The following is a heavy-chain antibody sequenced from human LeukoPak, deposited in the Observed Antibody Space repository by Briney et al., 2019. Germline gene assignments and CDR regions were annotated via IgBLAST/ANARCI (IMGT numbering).Heavy chain of an antibody. CDR1: GLTFINYE. V-gene: IGHV3-48*03. CDR2: ISSSGRSI. J-gene: IGHJ4*02. CDR3: ASGFYYGSGIYRNDYH. Sequence: GGSLRLSCAVSGLTFINYEMNWVRQIPGKRLEWVAQISSSGRSISYADSVKGRFTVSRDNANSTLYLQMSSLRVDDTAVYYCASGFYYGSGIYRNDYHWGQGTLVTVSS. D-gene: IGHD3-10*01.